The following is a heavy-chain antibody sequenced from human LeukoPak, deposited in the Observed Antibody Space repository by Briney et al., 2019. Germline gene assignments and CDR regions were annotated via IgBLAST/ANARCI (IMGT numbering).Heavy chain of an antibody. CDR2: ISWNSGSI. V-gene: IGHV3-9*01. CDR1: GFTFDDYA. CDR3: AGPAAAGGYYFDY. D-gene: IGHD6-13*01. J-gene: IGHJ4*02. Sequence: PGGSLRLSCAASGFTFDDYAMHWVRQAPGKGLEWVSGISWNSGSIGYADSVKGRFTISRDNAKNSLYLQMNSLRAEDTAVYYCAGPAAAGGYYFDYWGQGTLVTVSS.